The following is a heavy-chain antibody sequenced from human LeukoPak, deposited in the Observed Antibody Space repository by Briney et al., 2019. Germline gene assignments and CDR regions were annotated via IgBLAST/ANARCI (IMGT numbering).Heavy chain of an antibody. J-gene: IGHJ5*02. CDR2: ISPYNGHT. CDR1: GYTFTTHG. Sequence: ASVKVSCKASGYTFTTHGVIWVRQAPGQGLDYVGWISPYNGHTHYPQKFQDRVTMTTDTSTNTVYMELRSLTSDDTAVYYCARVDGIVVVPAANWFDPWGQGTLVTVSS. V-gene: IGHV1-18*01. D-gene: IGHD2-2*01. CDR3: ARVDGIVVVPAANWFDP.